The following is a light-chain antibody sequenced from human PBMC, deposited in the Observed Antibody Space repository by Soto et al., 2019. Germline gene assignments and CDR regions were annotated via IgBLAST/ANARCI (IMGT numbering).Light chain of an antibody. CDR3: QQYGSSPRT. V-gene: IGKV3-20*01. CDR1: QSISSSY. CDR2: DAS. Sequence: EIVLTQSPGTLSLSPGERATLSCRASQSISSSYLAWYQQKPGQAPRLLIYDASSRATGRPDRFSGSGSGTDFTLTISRLEPEDFAVYYCQQYGSSPRTFGQGTKVEIK. J-gene: IGKJ1*01.